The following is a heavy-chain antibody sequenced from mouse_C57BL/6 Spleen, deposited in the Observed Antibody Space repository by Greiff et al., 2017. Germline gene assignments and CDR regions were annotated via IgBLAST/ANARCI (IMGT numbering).Heavy chain of an antibody. J-gene: IGHJ2*01. V-gene: IGHV1-69*01. CDR2: LAPSDSYT. D-gene: IGHD3-3*01. Sequence: QVQLQQPGAELVMPGASVKLSCKASGYTFTSYWMHWVKQRPGQGLEWIGELAPSDSYTNYNQKFKGKSTLTVDKSSSTAYMQLSSLTSEDSAVYYCARPGRGGKNDFDYWGQGTTRTVSS. CDR3: ARPGRGGKNDFDY. CDR1: GYTFTSYW.